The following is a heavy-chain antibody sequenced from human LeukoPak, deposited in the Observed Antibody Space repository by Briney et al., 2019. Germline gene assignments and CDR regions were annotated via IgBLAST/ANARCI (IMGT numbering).Heavy chain of an antibody. CDR3: AKDGGGFWSGYYTAFDI. CDR2: ISGSGGST. D-gene: IGHD3-3*01. V-gene: IGHV3-23*01. Sequence: GGSLRLSCAASGFTFSSYAMSWVRQAPGKGLEWVSAISGSGGSTYYADSVKGRFTISRDNSKNTLYLQMNSLRAEDTAVYYCAKDGGGFWSGYYTAFDIWAKGQWSPSLQ. CDR1: GFTFSSYA. J-gene: IGHJ3*02.